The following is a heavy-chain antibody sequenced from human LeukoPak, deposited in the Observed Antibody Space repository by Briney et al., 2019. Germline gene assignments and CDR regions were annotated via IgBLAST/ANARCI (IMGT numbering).Heavy chain of an antibody. V-gene: IGHV3-30*02. Sequence: GGSLRLSCAASGFTFSSYGMHWVRQAPGKGLEWVAFIRYDGSNKYYADSVKGRFTISRDNSKNTLYLQMNSLRAEDTAVYYCAKEAVRSSWGKIYYFDYWGQGTLVTVSS. CDR2: IRYDGSNK. CDR3: AKEAVRSSWGKIYYFDY. D-gene: IGHD6-13*01. CDR1: GFTFSSYG. J-gene: IGHJ4*02.